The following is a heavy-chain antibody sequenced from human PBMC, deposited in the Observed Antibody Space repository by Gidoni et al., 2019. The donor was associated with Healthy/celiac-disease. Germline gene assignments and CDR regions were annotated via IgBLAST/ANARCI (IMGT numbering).Heavy chain of an antibody. CDR1: GFTFSSYS. CDR2: ISSSSSTI. Sequence: CPASGFTFSSYSMNWVRQAPGKGLEWVSYISSSSSTIYYADAVKGRCTISRDNAKNSLYLQMNSLRAEDTAVYYCARDRNIVVVPAAMSPFDYWGQGTLVTVSA. V-gene: IGHV3-48*01. CDR3: ARDRNIVVVPAAMSPFDY. D-gene: IGHD2-2*01. J-gene: IGHJ4*02.